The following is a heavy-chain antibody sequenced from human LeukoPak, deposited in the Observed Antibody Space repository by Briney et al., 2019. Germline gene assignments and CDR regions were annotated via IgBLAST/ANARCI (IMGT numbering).Heavy chain of an antibody. V-gene: IGHV4-34*01. CDR1: GGSSSVYY. Sequence: SETLSLTCAVYGGSSSVYYCSWIRQPPGKGLEWIGEINHSGSTNYNPSLKSRVTMSVDTSKNQFSPKLTSVTAADTAVYYCARVEYQLLTWRHLGDYWGQGNLVTVSS. CDR3: ARVEYQLLTWRHLGDY. J-gene: IGHJ4*02. D-gene: IGHD2-2*01. CDR2: INHSGST.